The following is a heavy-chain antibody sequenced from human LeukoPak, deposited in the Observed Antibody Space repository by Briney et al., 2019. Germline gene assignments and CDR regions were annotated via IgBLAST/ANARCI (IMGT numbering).Heavy chain of an antibody. Sequence: GASVKVSCKASGYTFTGYYMHWVRQTPGQGLEWMGWINPNSGGTNYAQKFQGRVTMTRDTSISTAYMELSSLRSDDTAVYYCAREEAYGSTSCYSDYWGQGTLVTVSS. CDR1: GYTFTGYY. J-gene: IGHJ4*02. V-gene: IGHV1-2*02. CDR2: INPNSGGT. D-gene: IGHD2-2*01. CDR3: AREEAYGSTSCYSDY.